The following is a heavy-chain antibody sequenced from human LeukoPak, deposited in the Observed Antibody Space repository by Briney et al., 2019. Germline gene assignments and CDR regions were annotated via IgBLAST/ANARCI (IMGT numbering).Heavy chain of an antibody. CDR3: ARDLGYYYGLDI. CDR2: IFHSGNT. J-gene: IGHJ6*02. Sequence: SETLSLTCDVSGGSRINAGWWSWVRPPPGKGLEWIGEIFHSGNTKYNPSLESRVTISVDKSNHQFTLEMKSVTAADTAIYYCARDLGYYYGLDIWSRGTTVTVSS. V-gene: IGHV4-4*02. D-gene: IGHD3-16*01. CDR1: GGSRINAGW.